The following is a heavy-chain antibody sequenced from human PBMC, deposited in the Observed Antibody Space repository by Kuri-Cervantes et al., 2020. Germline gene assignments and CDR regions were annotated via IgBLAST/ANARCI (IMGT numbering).Heavy chain of an antibody. V-gene: IGHV3-30*02. Sequence: GESLKISCAASGFTFSSYGMHWARQAPGKGLEWVAVIWYDGSNKYYADSVKGRFTISRDNSKNTLYLQMNSLRAEDTAVYYCAKGQWLVGFDYWGQGTLVTVSS. CDR1: GFTFSSYG. J-gene: IGHJ4*02. CDR2: IWYDGSNK. D-gene: IGHD6-19*01. CDR3: AKGQWLVGFDY.